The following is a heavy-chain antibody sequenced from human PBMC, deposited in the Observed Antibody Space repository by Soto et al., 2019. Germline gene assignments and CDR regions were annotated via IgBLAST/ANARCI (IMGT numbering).Heavy chain of an antibody. D-gene: IGHD1-20*01. J-gene: IGHJ6*03. CDR3: ARGGPYKYDYYMDV. Sequence: ASVKVSCKASGYTFTNYYMHWVRQAPGQGLEWIGIINPSGVITSYAQKFQGRVTMTRDMSTSTAYMELSSLRSEDTAVYYCARGGPYKYDYYMDVWGKGTTVTDS. CDR1: GYTFTNYY. CDR2: INPSGVIT. V-gene: IGHV1-46*03.